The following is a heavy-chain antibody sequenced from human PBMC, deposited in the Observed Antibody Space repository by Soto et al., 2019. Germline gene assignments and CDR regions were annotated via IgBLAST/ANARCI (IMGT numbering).Heavy chain of an antibody. CDR2: IYPGDSDT. CDR3: ARRKNYYYYSSGPYDVFDF. J-gene: IGHJ3*01. V-gene: IGHV5-51*01. CDR1: GYSFTSYW. Sequence: GESLKISCKGSGYSFTSYWIGWVRQMPGKGLEWMGIIYPGDSDTRYSPSFQGQVTISADKSISTAYLQWSSLKASDTAMYYCARRKNYYYYSSGPYDVFDFWGKGTMVTVSS. D-gene: IGHD3-22*01.